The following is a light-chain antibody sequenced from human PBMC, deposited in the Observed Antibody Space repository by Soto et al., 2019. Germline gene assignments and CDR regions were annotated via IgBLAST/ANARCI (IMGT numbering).Light chain of an antibody. CDR3: QQYGTSPYT. Sequence: EIMLTQSPGTLSLSPGERATLSCRASQSVSSSYLAWYQQKPGQAPSLVIYGASSRATGIPDRFSGSGSGTEFTLTISRLEPEDFAVYYCQQYGTSPYTFGQGTKLEIK. V-gene: IGKV3-20*01. J-gene: IGKJ2*01. CDR2: GAS. CDR1: QSVSSSY.